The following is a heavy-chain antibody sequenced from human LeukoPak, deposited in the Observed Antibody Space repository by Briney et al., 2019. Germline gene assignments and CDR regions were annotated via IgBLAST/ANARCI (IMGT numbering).Heavy chain of an antibody. CDR3: ARVGYSYGSLIFDY. D-gene: IGHD5-18*01. V-gene: IGHV4-59*01. J-gene: IGHJ4*02. Sequence: SETLSLTCTVSGGSISSYYWSWIRQPPGKGLEWIGYIYYSGSTNYNPSLKSRVTISVDTSKNQFSLKLSSVTAADTAVYYCARVGYSYGSLIFDYWGQGTLVTVSS. CDR2: IYYSGST. CDR1: GGSISSYY.